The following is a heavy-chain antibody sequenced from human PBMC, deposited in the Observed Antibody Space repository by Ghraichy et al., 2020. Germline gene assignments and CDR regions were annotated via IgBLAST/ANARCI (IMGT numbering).Heavy chain of an antibody. V-gene: IGHV3-33*01. J-gene: IGHJ4*02. D-gene: IGHD2-8*02. CDR2: IWYDGSDK. Sequence: GGSLRLSCVASGFTFNNYGMHWVRQAPGKGLEWVAVIWYDGSDKYYTNSVKGRFTISRDNSKNTLYLQMNSLRAEDTAVYYCARGRTGTFYYFDYWGQGTLVTVSS. CDR3: ARGRTGTFYYFDY. CDR1: GFTFNNYG.